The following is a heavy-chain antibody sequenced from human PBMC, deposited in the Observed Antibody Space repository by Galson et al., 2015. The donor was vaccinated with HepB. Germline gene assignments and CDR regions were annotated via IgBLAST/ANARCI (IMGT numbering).Heavy chain of an antibody. Sequence: SLRLSCAASGFTFSNYWMYWVRQAPGKGLVWVSHINSDGSSTTYADSVGGRFTISRDNAKNTLYLQMNSLTVQDTALYYCARGGPSGSVDHWGQGVPVTVSS. J-gene: IGHJ4*02. CDR2: INSDGSST. D-gene: IGHD3-10*01. CDR3: ARGGPSGSVDH. V-gene: IGHV3-74*03. CDR1: GFTFSNYW.